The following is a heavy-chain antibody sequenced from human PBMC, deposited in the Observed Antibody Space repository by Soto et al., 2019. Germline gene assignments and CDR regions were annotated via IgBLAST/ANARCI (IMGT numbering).Heavy chain of an antibody. Sequence: EVQLVESGGGLVKPGGSLRLSCAASGFTFSSYSMNWVRQAPGKGLEWVSSISSSSSYIYYADSVKGRFTISRDNAKNSLYLQMISLRAEDTDVYFCAREIVGATSDYWGQGTLVTVSS. D-gene: IGHD1-26*01. CDR1: GFTFSSYS. CDR3: AREIVGATSDY. V-gene: IGHV3-21*01. J-gene: IGHJ4*02. CDR2: ISSSSSYI.